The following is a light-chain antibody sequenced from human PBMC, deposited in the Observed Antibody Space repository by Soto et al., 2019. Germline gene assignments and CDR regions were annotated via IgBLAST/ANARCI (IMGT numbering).Light chain of an antibody. CDR1: QSVSSN. CDR3: QQYNNRPPMYK. V-gene: IGKV3-15*01. J-gene: IGKJ2*01. CDR2: GAS. Sequence: EIVMTQSPATLSVSPGERATLSCRASQSVSSNLAWYQQKPAQAPRLLIYGASTRATGIPARFSVSGSGTEFTLTISRLQSEYFAVYYCQQYNNRPPMYKIGQGKKLEIK.